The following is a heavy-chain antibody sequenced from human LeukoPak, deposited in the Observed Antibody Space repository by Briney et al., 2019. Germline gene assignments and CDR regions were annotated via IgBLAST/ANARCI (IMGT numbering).Heavy chain of an antibody. CDR2: INHSGST. D-gene: IGHD3-22*01. J-gene: IGHJ4*02. V-gene: IGHV4-34*01. CDR1: GGSFSGYY. CDR3: ARDRYYYDSSGYSLFDY. Sequence: SETLSLTCAVYGGSFSGYYWSWIRQPPGKGLEWIGEINHSGSTNYNPSLKSRVTISVDTSKNQFSLKLSSVTAADTAVYYCARDRYYYDSSGYSLFDYWGQGTLVTVSS.